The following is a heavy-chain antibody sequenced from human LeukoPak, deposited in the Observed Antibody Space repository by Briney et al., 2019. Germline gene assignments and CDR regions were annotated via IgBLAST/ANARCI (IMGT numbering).Heavy chain of an antibody. V-gene: IGHV4-38-2*02. CDR2: IYHSGST. D-gene: IGHD2-15*01. CDR3: ARGGLGGLDY. Sequence: SETLSLTCTVSGYSISSGYYWGWIRQPPGKGLEWIGTIYHSGSTYYNPSLKSRVTISVDTSKNQFSLKLSSVTAADTAVYYCARGGLGGLDYWGQGTLVTVSS. J-gene: IGHJ4*02. CDR1: GYSISSGYY.